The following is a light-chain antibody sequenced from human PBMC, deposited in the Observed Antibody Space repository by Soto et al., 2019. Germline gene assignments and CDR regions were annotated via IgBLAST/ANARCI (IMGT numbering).Light chain of an antibody. CDR1: QSISTW. Sequence: DIPMTQSPSTLSASVGDRVTITCRASQSISTWLAWYQQKPGKAPKLLIYKASNLASWVPSRFSGSGSGTEFTLTISGLQPDDFATYYCQQYSGYLLTFGGGTKVEIK. CDR2: KAS. J-gene: IGKJ4*01. V-gene: IGKV1-5*03. CDR3: QQYSGYLLT.